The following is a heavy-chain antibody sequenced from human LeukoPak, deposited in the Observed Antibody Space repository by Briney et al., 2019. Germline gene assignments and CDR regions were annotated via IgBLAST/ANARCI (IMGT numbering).Heavy chain of an antibody. CDR3: ATSYSYYSD. CDR1: GASISSGDYY. CDR2: IHYSGRT. V-gene: IGHV4-30-4*01. D-gene: IGHD5-18*01. Sequence: SETLCLTCTVSGASISSGDYYWSWIRQPPGKGLEWIGYIHYSGRTYYNPSLKSRVAISVDTSKNQFSLKLSSVTAADTAVYYCATSYSYYSDWGQGALVTVSS. J-gene: IGHJ4*02.